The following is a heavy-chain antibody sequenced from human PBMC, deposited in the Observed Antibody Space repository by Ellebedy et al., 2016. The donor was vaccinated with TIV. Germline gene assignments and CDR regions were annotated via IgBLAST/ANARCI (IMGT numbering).Heavy chain of an antibody. D-gene: IGHD6-13*01. Sequence: GESLKISXAASGFTFSSYGMHWVRQAPGKGLEWVAVISYDGSNKYYADSVKGRFTISRDNSKNTLYLQMNSLRAEDTAVYYCAKSNHGKQLVLYFDYWGQGTLVTVSS. CDR2: ISYDGSNK. CDR1: GFTFSSYG. J-gene: IGHJ4*02. CDR3: AKSNHGKQLVLYFDY. V-gene: IGHV3-30*18.